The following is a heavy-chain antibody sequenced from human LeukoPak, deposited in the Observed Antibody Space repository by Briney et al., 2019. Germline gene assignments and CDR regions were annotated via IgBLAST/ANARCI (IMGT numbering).Heavy chain of an antibody. V-gene: IGHV3-20*04. D-gene: IGHD1-26*01. Sequence: GGSLGLSCAASGFTFDDYGMSWVRQAPGKGLEWVSGINWNGGSTGYADSVKGRFTISRDNAKNSLYLQMNSLRAEDTALYYCARGRSGSYQEGFDYWGQGTLVTVSS. CDR2: INWNGGST. CDR3: ARGRSGSYQEGFDY. CDR1: GFTFDDYG. J-gene: IGHJ4*02.